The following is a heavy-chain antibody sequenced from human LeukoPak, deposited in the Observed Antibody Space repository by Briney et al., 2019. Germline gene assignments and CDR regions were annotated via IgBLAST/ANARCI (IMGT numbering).Heavy chain of an antibody. CDR1: GFTFSSYA. J-gene: IGHJ4*02. V-gene: IGHV3-23*01. CDR3: AKGNYGEKIDY. CDR2: ISGSGGST. Sequence: PGGCLRLSCAASGFTFSSYAMSWVRQAPGKGLEWVSAISGSGGSTYYADSVKGRFTISRDNSKNTLYLQMNSLKAEDAALYYCAKGNYGEKIDYWGPGTLVTVSS. D-gene: IGHD4-17*01.